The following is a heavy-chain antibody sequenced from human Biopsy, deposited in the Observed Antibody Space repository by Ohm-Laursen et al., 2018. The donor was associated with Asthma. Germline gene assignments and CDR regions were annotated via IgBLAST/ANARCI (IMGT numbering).Heavy chain of an antibody. J-gene: IGHJ4*02. V-gene: IGHV3-30-3*01. Sequence: RSLRLSCAASGFTFSSYAMHWVRQAPGKGLEWVAVISYDGSNKYYADSVKGRFTISRDNSKNTLYLQMNSLGAEDTAVYYCAREGIAVAHFDYWGQGTLVTVSS. CDR3: AREGIAVAHFDY. CDR2: ISYDGSNK. D-gene: IGHD6-19*01. CDR1: GFTFSSYA.